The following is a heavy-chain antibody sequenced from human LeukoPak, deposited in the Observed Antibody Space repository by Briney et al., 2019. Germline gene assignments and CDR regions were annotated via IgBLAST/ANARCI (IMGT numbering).Heavy chain of an antibody. Sequence: GGSLRLSCAASGFTFSSYAMSWVRQAPGKGLEWVSTISGSGGSTYYADSVRGRFIISRDNSKNTLYLQMNSLRAEDTAVYYCAKDTSNVYYYYGMDVWGQGTTVTVSS. CDR1: GFTFSSYA. CDR2: ISGSGGST. D-gene: IGHD4-11*01. V-gene: IGHV3-23*01. J-gene: IGHJ6*02. CDR3: AKDTSNVYYYYGMDV.